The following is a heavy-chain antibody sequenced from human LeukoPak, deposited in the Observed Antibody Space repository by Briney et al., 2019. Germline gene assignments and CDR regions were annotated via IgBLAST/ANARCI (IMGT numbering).Heavy chain of an antibody. CDR2: IYRSGT. Sequence: SETLSLTCTVSGGSISDYYWSWIRPPPGKGLEGMGYIYRSGTKYNPSLKSRVTISVDTSKNQFSLRLSSVTAADTAVYFCARDSSIWYRGAFDYCGQGTLVTVSS. CDR3: ARDSSIWYRGAFDY. CDR1: GGSISDYY. J-gene: IGHJ4*02. D-gene: IGHD6-13*01. V-gene: IGHV4-59*01.